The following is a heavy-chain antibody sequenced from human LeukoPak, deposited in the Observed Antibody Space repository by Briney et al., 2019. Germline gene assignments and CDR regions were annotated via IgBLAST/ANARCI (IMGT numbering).Heavy chain of an antibody. D-gene: IGHD2-15*01. CDR2: IYHSGST. V-gene: IGHV4-30-2*01. Sequence: SETLSLTCAVSGGSISSGGYSWSWIRQPLGKGLEWIGYIYHSGSTYYNPSLKSRVTISVDRSKNQFSLNLNFVTAADTAVYYCARSHCSGGKCYSDLFDYWGQGTLVTVSS. CDR3: ARSHCSGGKCYSDLFDY. J-gene: IGHJ4*02. CDR1: GGSISSGGYS.